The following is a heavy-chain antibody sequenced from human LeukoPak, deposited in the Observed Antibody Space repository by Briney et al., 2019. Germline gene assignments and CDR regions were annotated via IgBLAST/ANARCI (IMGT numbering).Heavy chain of an antibody. V-gene: IGHV3-30*18. Sequence: TGGSLRLSCAASGFTFSSYGMHWVRQAPGKGLEWVAVISYDGSNKYYADSVKGRFTISRDNSKNTLYLQMTSLSAEDTAVYYCAKEYYYDSSGYYPSFDYWGQGTLVTVSS. CDR2: ISYDGSNK. D-gene: IGHD3-22*01. CDR3: AKEYYYDSSGYYPSFDY. J-gene: IGHJ4*02. CDR1: GFTFSSYG.